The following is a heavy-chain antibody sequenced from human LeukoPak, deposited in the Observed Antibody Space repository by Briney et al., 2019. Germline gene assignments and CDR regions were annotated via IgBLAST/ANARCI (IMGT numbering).Heavy chain of an antibody. D-gene: IGHD3-10*01. CDR1: GYTFTSYD. V-gene: IGHV1-8*01. Sequence: GSVKVSCKASGYTFTSYDINWVRQATGQWLEWMGWMNPNSGNTGYAQKFQGRVTMTRNTSISTAYMELSSLRSEDTAVYYCAILSRPTQYYYGMDVWGQGTTVTVSS. J-gene: IGHJ6*02. CDR3: AILSRPTQYYYGMDV. CDR2: MNPNSGNT.